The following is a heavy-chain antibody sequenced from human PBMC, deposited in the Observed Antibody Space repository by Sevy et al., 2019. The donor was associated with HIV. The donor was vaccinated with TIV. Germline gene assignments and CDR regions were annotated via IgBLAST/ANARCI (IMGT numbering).Heavy chain of an antibody. V-gene: IGHV3-30*02. CDR1: GFTLSDSG. CDR3: AKRPTAA. CDR2: IQVDGREK. Sequence: GESLKISCAASGFTLSDSGVHWVRQAPGKGLEWVAFIQVDGREKFYTDSVKGRFIISRDSSKNTVYLQMNSLRGEDTAVYYCAKRPTAAWGQGTLVTVSS. J-gene: IGHJ5*02.